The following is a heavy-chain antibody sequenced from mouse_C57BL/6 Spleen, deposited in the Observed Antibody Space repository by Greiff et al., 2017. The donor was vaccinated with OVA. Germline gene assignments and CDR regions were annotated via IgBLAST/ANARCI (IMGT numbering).Heavy chain of an antibody. J-gene: IGHJ4*01. CDR1: GFSLTSYG. V-gene: IGHV2-2*01. Sequence: QVQLQQSGPGLVQPSPSLSITCTASGFSLTSYGVHWVRQSPGQGLEWLGVIWRGGSTDYNAAFISRLSISKDNSKTQLFYKMNRLQADDTAIYYGAGDGYYDYAMDYWGQGTSVTVSS. CDR2: IWRGGST. D-gene: IGHD2-3*01. CDR3: AGDGYYDYAMDY.